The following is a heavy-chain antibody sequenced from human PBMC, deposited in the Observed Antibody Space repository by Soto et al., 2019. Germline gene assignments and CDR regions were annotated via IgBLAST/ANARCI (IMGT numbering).Heavy chain of an antibody. CDR3: TRETVVVVAAKLFDY. CDR2: IRSKAYGGTT. V-gene: IGHV3-49*03. J-gene: IGHJ4*02. CDR1: GFTFGDYA. Sequence: GGSLRLSCTASGFTFGDYAMSWFRQAPGKGQEWVGFIRSKAYGGTTEYAASVKGRFTISRDDSKSIAYLQMNSLKTEDTAVYYCTRETVVVVAAKLFDYWGQGTLVTVSS. D-gene: IGHD2-15*01.